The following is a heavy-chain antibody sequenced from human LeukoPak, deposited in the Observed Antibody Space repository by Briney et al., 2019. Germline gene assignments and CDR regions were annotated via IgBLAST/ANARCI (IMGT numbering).Heavy chain of an antibody. CDR2: IYSDGTT. D-gene: IGHD2/OR15-2a*01. CDR1: GFIVSNNY. V-gene: IGHV3-53*01. CDR3: TRDPFGSKGLFHS. J-gene: IGHJ4*02. Sequence: PGGSLRLSCAASGFIVSNNYMNWVRQAPGKGLEWVSIIYSDGTTYYADSVKGRFTISRDNSKNTLYLQMNSLSAEDTAVYYCTRDPFGSKGLFHSWGQGTLVSVSS.